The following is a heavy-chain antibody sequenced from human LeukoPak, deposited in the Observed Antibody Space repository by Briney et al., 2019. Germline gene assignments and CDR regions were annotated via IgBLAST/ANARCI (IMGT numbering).Heavy chain of an antibody. J-gene: IGHJ6*03. Sequence: GGSLRLSCAASGFTFTSYAMSWVRQAPGKGLEWVSAISGSGGSTYYADSVKGRFTISRDNSKNTLYLQMSSLRAEDTAVYYCAKDHGDCSGGSCLQYFYYYMDVWGKGTTVTVSS. V-gene: IGHV3-23*01. CDR3: AKDHGDCSGGSCLQYFYYYMDV. D-gene: IGHD2-15*01. CDR1: GFTFTSYA. CDR2: ISGSGGST.